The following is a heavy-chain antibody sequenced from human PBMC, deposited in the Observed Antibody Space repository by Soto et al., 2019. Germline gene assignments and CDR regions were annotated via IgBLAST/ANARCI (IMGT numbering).Heavy chain of an antibody. V-gene: IGHV3-11*01. CDR3: ARGPAAPEVLDDAFDI. D-gene: IGHD6-13*01. CDR1: GFTFSDYY. CDR2: ISSSGSTI. Sequence: PGGSLRLSCAASGFTFSDYYMSWIRQAPGKGLEWVSYISSSGSTIYYADSVKGRFTISRDNAKNSLYLQMNSLRAEDTAVYYCARGPAAPEVLDDAFDIWGQGTMVTVSS. J-gene: IGHJ3*02.